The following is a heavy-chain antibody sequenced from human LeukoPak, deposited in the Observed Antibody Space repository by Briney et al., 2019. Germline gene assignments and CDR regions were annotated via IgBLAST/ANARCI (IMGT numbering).Heavy chain of an antibody. J-gene: IGHJ4*02. CDR1: GYTFTSYG. V-gene: IGHV1-18*01. Sequence: ASVKVSCKASGYTFTSYGISWVRQAPGQGLEWMGWISAYNGNTNYAQKLQGRVTMTTDTSTSTAYMELSSLRSEDTAVYYCARVLEAYQLLLYFDYWGQGTLVTVSS. CDR2: ISAYNGNT. CDR3: ARVLEAYQLLLYFDY. D-gene: IGHD2-2*01.